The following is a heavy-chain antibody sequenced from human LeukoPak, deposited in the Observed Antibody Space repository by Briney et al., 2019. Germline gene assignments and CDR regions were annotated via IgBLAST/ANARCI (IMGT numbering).Heavy chain of an antibody. CDR2: ISSSRSYI. J-gene: IGHJ6*03. CDR3: ARGRGYCSSTSCPGDFYMDV. D-gene: IGHD2-2*01. Sequence: PGGSLRLSCAASGLTFSSYSMNWVRQAPGKGLDWVSSISSSRSYIYYADSVKGRFTISRDNAKNSLYLQMNSLRAEDTAVYYCARGRGYCSSTSCPGDFYMDVWGKGTTVTVSS. CDR1: GLTFSSYS. V-gene: IGHV3-21*01.